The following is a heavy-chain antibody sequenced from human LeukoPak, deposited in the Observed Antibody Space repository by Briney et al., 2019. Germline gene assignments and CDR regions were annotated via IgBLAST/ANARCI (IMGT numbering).Heavy chain of an antibody. D-gene: IGHD2-2*02. CDR3: AKGDQPLIYGGAFDY. V-gene: IGHV3-23*01. CDR1: GFTFSDYY. CDR2: ITVGGGGT. J-gene: IGHJ4*02. Sequence: GGSLRLSCAASGFTFSDYYMSWIRRAPGKRLEWVSTITVGGGGTFYADSVKGRFTISRDNSKSTLYLHLTSLRAEDTAVYYCAKGDQPLIYGGAFDYWGQGTLVTVSS.